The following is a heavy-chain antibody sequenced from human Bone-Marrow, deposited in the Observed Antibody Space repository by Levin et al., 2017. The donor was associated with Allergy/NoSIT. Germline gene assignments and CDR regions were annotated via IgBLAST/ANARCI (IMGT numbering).Heavy chain of an antibody. CDR3: ARAFWGYYYMDV. Sequence: SCAASGFTFSSYWMSWVRQAPGKGLEWVANIKQDGSEKYYVDSVKGRFTISRDNAKNSLYLQMNSLRAEDTAVYYCARAFWGYYYMDVWGKGTTVTVSS. CDR2: IKQDGSEK. V-gene: IGHV3-7*03. D-gene: IGHD3-16*01. J-gene: IGHJ6*03. CDR1: GFTFSSYW.